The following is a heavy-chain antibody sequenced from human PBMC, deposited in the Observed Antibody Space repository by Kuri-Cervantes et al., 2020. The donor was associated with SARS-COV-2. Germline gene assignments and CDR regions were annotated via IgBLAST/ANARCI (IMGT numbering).Heavy chain of an antibody. CDR1: GFTFSSYD. CDR2: IGTAGDT. CDR3: ARGYYDSSGYPLGWYFDL. V-gene: IGHV3-13*04. D-gene: IGHD3-22*01. J-gene: IGHJ2*01. Sequence: GESLKISCAASGFTFSSYDMHWVRQATGKGLEWVSAIGTAGDTYYPGSVKGRFTISRENAKNSLYLQMSSLRAGDTAVYYCARGYYDSSGYPLGWYFDLRGRGTLVTVSS.